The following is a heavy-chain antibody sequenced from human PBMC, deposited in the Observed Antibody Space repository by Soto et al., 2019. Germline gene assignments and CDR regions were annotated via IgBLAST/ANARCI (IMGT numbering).Heavy chain of an antibody. CDR1: GFTFSSYS. CDR2: ISSSSSTI. Sequence: PGGSLRLSCAASGFTFSSYSMNWVRQAPGKGLEWVSYISSSSSTIYYADSVKGRFTISRDNAKNSLYLQMNSLRAEDTAVYYCARDYPDKDIVVVVSTTWGPDVWGKGTTVTVSS. V-gene: IGHV3-48*01. J-gene: IGHJ6*04. D-gene: IGHD2-15*01. CDR3: ARDYPDKDIVVVVSTTWGPDV.